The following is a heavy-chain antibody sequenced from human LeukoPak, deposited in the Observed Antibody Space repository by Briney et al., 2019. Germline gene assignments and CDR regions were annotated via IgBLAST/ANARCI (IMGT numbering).Heavy chain of an antibody. J-gene: IGHJ3*02. CDR2: IYYSGST. CDR3: ARHLYDYVWGSYCAFDI. CDR1: GGSISSGGYY. V-gene: IGHV4-61*08. D-gene: IGHD3-16*01. Sequence: SETLSLTCSVSGGSISSGGYYWSWIRQPPGKGLEWIGYIYYSGSTNYNPSLKSRVTISVDTSKNQFSLKLSSVTAADTAVYYCARHLYDYVWGSYCAFDIWGQGTMVTVSS.